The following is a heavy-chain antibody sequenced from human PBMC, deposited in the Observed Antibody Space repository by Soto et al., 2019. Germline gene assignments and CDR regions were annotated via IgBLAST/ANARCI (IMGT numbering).Heavy chain of an antibody. CDR3: ARGGINDFWSGYWSPDDAFDI. CDR2: MNPNSGNT. Sequence: QVQLVQSGAEVKKPGASVKVSCKASGYTFTSYDINWVRQATGQGLEWMGWMNPNSGNTGYAQKVQGRVTMTRNTSISTAYMELSSLRSEDTAVYYCARGGINDFWSGYWSPDDAFDIWGQGTMVTVSS. CDR1: GYTFTSYD. D-gene: IGHD3-3*01. V-gene: IGHV1-8*01. J-gene: IGHJ3*02.